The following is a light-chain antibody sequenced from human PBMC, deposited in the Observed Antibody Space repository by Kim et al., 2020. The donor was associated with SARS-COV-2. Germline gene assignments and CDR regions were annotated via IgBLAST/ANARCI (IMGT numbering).Light chain of an antibody. Sequence: CKGEGAALYCRASQSVSRDCLAWYQQKPGQTPRLFIYGASNRATGISDRFSGSGSGTDFTLTISRLEPEDSAVYYCQQYGSSPLTFGGGTKVDIK. CDR3: QQYGSSPLT. V-gene: IGKV3-20*01. CDR2: GAS. J-gene: IGKJ4*01. CDR1: QSVSRDC.